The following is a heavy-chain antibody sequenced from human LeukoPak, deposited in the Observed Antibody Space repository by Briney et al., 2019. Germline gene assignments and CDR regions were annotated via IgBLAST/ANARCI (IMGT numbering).Heavy chain of an antibody. Sequence: SETLSLTCTVSGGSISSSSAYWGWIRQPPGKGLEWIGSIYYRKNTYYNPSLKSRVTISADTSKNQFSLTLGSVSATDTAVYYCESPRGFSYGYFDYWGQGTLVTVSS. CDR1: GGSISSSSAY. CDR2: IYYRKNT. CDR3: ESPRGFSYGYFDY. D-gene: IGHD5-18*01. J-gene: IGHJ4*02. V-gene: IGHV4-39*01.